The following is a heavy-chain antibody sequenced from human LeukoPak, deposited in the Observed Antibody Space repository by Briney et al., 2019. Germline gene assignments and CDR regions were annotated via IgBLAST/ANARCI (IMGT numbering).Heavy chain of an antibody. CDR3: ARGDYGDFRVFYTLFDY. CDR1: GYSFTNFW. D-gene: IGHD4-17*01. Sequence: GESLKISCKGSGYSFTNFWIGWVRQVPGKGLEWMGLIYPGYSDAKYSPSFQGQVTFSVDKSISTAYLQWSSLKASDTAMYYCARGDYGDFRVFYTLFDYWGQGTLVTVSS. CDR2: IYPGYSDA. J-gene: IGHJ4*02. V-gene: IGHV5-51*01.